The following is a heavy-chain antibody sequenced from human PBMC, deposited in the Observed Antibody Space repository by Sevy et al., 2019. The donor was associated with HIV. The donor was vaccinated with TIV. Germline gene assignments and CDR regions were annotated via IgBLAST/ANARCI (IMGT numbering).Heavy chain of an antibody. Sequence: GESLKISCKGSGYSFSTYWIAWVRQMPGKGLEWMGIIFPDDSDIRYSPPYQGQVTISADNSISTAYLQWSSLKASDTATYYCARARGMPHYYYGMDVWGQGTTVTVSS. J-gene: IGHJ6*02. D-gene: IGHD1-26*01. CDR3: ARARGMPHYYYGMDV. CDR2: IFPDDSDI. CDR1: GYSFSTYW. V-gene: IGHV5-51*01.